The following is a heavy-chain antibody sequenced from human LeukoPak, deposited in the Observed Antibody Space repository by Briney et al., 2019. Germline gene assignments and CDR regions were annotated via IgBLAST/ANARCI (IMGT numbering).Heavy chain of an antibody. CDR2: IYYSGST. Sequence: SETLSLTCTVSGGSISSSSYYWGWIRQPPGKGLEWIGSIYYSGSTYYNPSLKSRVTISVDTSKNQFSLKLSSVTAADTAVYYRARVLQEFDYWGQGTLVTVSS. CDR3: ARVLQEFDY. D-gene: IGHD2/OR15-2a*01. CDR1: GGSISSSSYY. V-gene: IGHV4-39*01. J-gene: IGHJ4*02.